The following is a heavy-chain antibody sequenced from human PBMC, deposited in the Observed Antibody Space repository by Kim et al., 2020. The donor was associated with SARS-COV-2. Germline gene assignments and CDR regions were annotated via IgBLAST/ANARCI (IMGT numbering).Heavy chain of an antibody. CDR1: GYTFTNYG. J-gene: IGHJ4*02. CDR3: ARDSPKGTAMVHDY. CDR2: INSKTGNP. Sequence: ASVKVSCKAAGYTFTNYGMNWVRQDPGQGLEWMAWINSKTGNPTYAQGFTGRFVFSLDTSVSTAYLQISSLKAEDTAVYYCARDSPKGTAMVHDYWGQGTLVSVSS. D-gene: IGHD5-18*01. V-gene: IGHV7-4-1*02.